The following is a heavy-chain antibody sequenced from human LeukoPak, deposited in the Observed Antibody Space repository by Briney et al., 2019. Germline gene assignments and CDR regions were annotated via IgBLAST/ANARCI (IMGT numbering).Heavy chain of an antibody. D-gene: IGHD2-21*01. J-gene: IGHJ3*02. CDR2: ISYDGSNK. CDR1: GFTLSSDA. V-gene: IGHV3-30*04. Sequence: PGRSLRLSCAASGFTLSSDAMHWVRQAPGKGLEWVAAISYDGSNKNYADSVKGRFTISRDNSKNTLYLQMDNLRAEDTAVYYCARVTIAIPDAFDIWGQGTMVTVSS. CDR3: ARVTIAIPDAFDI.